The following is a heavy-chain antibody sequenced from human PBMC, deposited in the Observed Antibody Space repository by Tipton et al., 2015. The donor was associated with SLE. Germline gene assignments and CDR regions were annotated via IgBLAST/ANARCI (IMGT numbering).Heavy chain of an antibody. CDR2: INQSGRT. Sequence: TLSLTCAVYGGSFSGYYWSWIRQPPGKGLEWIGAINQSGRTNHNPSLKSRITISLDTSKNQFSLKLNSVTAADTAVYYCARGLGTVTTRSFDSWGQGPIVTFSS. CDR1: GGSFSGYY. CDR3: ARGLGTVTTRSFDS. D-gene: IGHD4-17*01. J-gene: IGHJ3*02. V-gene: IGHV4-34*01.